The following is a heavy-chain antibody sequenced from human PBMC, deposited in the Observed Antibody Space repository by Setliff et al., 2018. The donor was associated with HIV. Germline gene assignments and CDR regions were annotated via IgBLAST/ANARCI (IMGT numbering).Heavy chain of an antibody. CDR3: ANLWELGA. J-gene: IGHJ5*02. CDR1: GFKFNNYE. Sequence: PGGSLRLSCAASGFKFNNYEMNWVRQAPGKGLEWVSYISTNSNIMHYMDSVKGRFTISRDNARTSLFLEMRSLRDEDTAVYLCANLWELGAWGQGTLVTVSS. V-gene: IGHV3-48*03. D-gene: IGHD3-16*01. CDR2: ISTNSNIM.